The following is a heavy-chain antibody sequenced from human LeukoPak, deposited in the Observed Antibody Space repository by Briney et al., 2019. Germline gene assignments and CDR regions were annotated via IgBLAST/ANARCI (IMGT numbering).Heavy chain of an antibody. V-gene: IGHV3-48*04. CDR3: ARVPELTRWLQSHFDY. Sequence: GGSLRLSCAASGFTFSSYSMNWVRQAPGRGLEWVSYISSSSSTIYYADSVKGRFTISRDNAKNSLYLQMNSLRAEDTAVYYCARVPELTRWLQSHFDYWGQGTLVTVSS. CDR1: GFTFSSYS. CDR2: ISSSSSTI. D-gene: IGHD5-24*01. J-gene: IGHJ4*02.